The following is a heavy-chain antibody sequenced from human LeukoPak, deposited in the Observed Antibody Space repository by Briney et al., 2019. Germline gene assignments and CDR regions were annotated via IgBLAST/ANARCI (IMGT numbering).Heavy chain of an antibody. V-gene: IGHV3-30*19. D-gene: IGHD2-2*01. CDR3: ARDKRYCSSTSCSAFDI. J-gene: IGHJ3*02. CDR2: ISYDGSNK. Sequence: GGSLRLSCAASGFTFSNYGMHWVRQAPGKGLEWVAVISYDGSNKYYADSVKGRFTISRDNSKNTLYLQMNSLRAEDTAVYYCARDKRYCSSTSCSAFDIWGQGTMVTVSS. CDR1: GFTFSNYG.